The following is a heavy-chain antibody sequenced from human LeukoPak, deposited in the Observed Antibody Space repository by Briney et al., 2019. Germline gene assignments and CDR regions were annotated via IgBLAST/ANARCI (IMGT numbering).Heavy chain of an antibody. CDR2: IYHSGST. CDR3: ARVEIYYYYGMDV. J-gene: IGHJ6*02. CDR1: GGSISSSNW. V-gene: IGHV4-4*02. Sequence: SGTLSLTCAVSGGSISSSNWWNWVRQPPGKGLEWIAEIYHSGSTNYNPSLKSRVTISVDKSKNQFSLKLSSVTAADTAVYYCARVEIYYYYGMDVWGQGTTVTVSS. D-gene: IGHD5-24*01.